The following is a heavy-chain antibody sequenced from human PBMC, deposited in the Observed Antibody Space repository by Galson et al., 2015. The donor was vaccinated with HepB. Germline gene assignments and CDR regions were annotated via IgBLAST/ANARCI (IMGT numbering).Heavy chain of an antibody. CDR2: ISSSGSHI. V-gene: IGHV3-21*01. Sequence: SLRLSCAGSGFTFSGYTMNWVRQAPGKGLEWVSSISSSGSHIYYPDSVRGRFTISRDNAKNSLFLQMNSLRAEDTAVYYCARGSVNYDYWGQGTLVTVSS. CDR1: GFTFSGYT. CDR3: ARGSVNYDY. D-gene: IGHD1-26*01. J-gene: IGHJ4*02.